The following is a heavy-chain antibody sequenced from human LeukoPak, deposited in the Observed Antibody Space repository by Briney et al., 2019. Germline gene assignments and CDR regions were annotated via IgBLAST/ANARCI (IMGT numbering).Heavy chain of an antibody. CDR1: GFTFSSYG. CDR3: ARVRDSSSWYVNYFDY. J-gene: IGHJ4*02. Sequence: GGSLRLSCAASGFTFSSYGMHWVRQAPGKGLEWVAVIWYDGSNKYYADSVKGRFTISRDNSKNTLYLQMNSLRAEGTAVYYCARVRDSSSWYVNYFDYWGQGTLVTVSS. CDR2: IWYDGSNK. D-gene: IGHD6-13*01. V-gene: IGHV3-33*01.